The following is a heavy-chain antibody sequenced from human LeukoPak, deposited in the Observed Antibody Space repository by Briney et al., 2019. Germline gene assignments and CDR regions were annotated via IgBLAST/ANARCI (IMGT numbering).Heavy chain of an antibody. CDR2: IWYDGSNK. J-gene: IGHJ3*02. CDR3: ARDFRGLNDAFDI. V-gene: IGHV3-33*01. CDR1: GFTFSSYG. Sequence: PGGSLRLSCAASGFTFSSYGMYWVRQAPGKGLEWVAVIWYDGSNKFYADSVKGRFTISRDNSKNTLYLQMNSLRAEDTAVYYCARDFRGLNDAFDIWGQGTMVTVSS. D-gene: IGHD3-10*01.